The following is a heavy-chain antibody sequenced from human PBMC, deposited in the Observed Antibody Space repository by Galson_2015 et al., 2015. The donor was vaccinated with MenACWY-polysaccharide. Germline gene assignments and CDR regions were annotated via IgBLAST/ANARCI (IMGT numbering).Heavy chain of an antibody. J-gene: IGHJ4*02. CDR1: GFTFSSYW. CDR2: IKQDGSEK. D-gene: IGHD4-17*01. V-gene: IGHV3-7*01. CDR3: ARDAAYGHYFDY. Sequence: SVRLSCAASGFTFSSYWISWVRQAPGQGLEWMANIKQDGSEKYYVDSVKGRVTISRDNSKNAMYLQMNSLRAEDTAVYYCARDAAYGHYFDYWGQGTLVTVSS.